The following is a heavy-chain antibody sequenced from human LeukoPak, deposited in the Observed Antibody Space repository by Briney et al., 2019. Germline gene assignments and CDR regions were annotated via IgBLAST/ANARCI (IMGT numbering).Heavy chain of an antibody. J-gene: IGHJ5*02. CDR3: AKDPRYCSGGSCYYNWFDP. CDR2: IWYGGSNK. CDR1: GFTFTNYG. Sequence: GGSLRLSCTASGFTFTNYGMHWVRQAPGKGLEWVAVIWYGGSNKYYADSVKGRFAISRDNSKNTLYLQMNSLRVEDTAVYFCAKDPRYCSGGSCYYNWFDPWGQGTLVTVSS. V-gene: IGHV3-33*06. D-gene: IGHD2-15*01.